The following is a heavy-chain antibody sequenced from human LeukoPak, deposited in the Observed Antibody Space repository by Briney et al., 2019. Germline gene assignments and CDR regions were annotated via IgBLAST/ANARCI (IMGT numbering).Heavy chain of an antibody. CDR2: ISAYNGNT. J-gene: IGHJ4*02. CDR1: GYTFTSYG. D-gene: IGHD6-25*01. CDR3: ARNAGYASSVPIDY. V-gene: IGHV1-18*01. Sequence: ASVKVSCKASGYTFTSYGISWVRQAPGQGLEWMGWISAYNGNTDYAQKFQGRVTMTTDTSTNTAYMELSRLRSDDTAVYYCARNAGYASSVPIDYWGQGTLVTVSS.